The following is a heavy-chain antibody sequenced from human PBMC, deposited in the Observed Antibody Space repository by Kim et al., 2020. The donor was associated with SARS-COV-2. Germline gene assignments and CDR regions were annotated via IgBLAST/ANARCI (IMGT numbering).Heavy chain of an antibody. CDR2: IYAGDSDT. Sequence: GESLKISCKGSGYSFSNHWIAWVRQMPGKGLEWMGVIYAGDSDTRYSPSYEGQVTISVDKSISTAYLQWSSLKASDTAMYYCARRGSQWTLLEYWGPGTLVTVSS. V-gene: IGHV5-51*01. J-gene: IGHJ4*02. D-gene: IGHD6-19*01. CDR1: GYSFSNHW. CDR3: ARRGSQWTLLEY.